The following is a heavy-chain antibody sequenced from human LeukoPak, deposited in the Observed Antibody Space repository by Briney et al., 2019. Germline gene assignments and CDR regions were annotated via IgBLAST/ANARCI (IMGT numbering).Heavy chain of an antibody. D-gene: IGHD3-10*01. J-gene: IGHJ4*02. CDR2: ISGSGDST. CDR3: AKDGSAVWFGELSHYFDY. CDR1: RFTFRSYG. Sequence: GGSLRLSCAASRFTFRSYGMNWVRQAPGKGLEWVSGISGSGDSTYYTDSVKGRFTISRDNFKNTLYLQMTSLRAEDTAIYYCAKDGSAVWFGELSHYFDYWGQGSLVTASS. V-gene: IGHV3-23*01.